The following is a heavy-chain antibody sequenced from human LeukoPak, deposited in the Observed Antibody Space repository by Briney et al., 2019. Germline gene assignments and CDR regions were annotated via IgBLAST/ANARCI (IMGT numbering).Heavy chain of an antibody. V-gene: IGHV1-69*04. CDR1: GGTFRSYA. J-gene: IGHJ4*02. Sequence: ASVTVSRKASGGTFRSYAIRGVRQAPGQGREWMGRIIPILGIAKYPHKFQGRVTITADKYKNTADMELSRLRSEDTGVYLCERVDQGGSSGYYRDYWGQGTLVTVPS. CDR2: IIPILGIA. CDR3: ERVDQGGSSGYYRDY. D-gene: IGHD3-22*01.